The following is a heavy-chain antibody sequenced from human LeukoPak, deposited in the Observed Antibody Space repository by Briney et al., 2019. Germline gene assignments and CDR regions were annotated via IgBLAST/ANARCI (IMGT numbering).Heavy chain of an antibody. CDR2: ISYDGSNK. D-gene: IGHD6-13*01. V-gene: IGHV3-30-3*01. J-gene: IGHJ4*02. Sequence: GGSLRLSCAASGFTFSSYAMHWVRQAPGKGLEWVAVISYDGSNKYYADSVKGRFTISRDNSKNTLYLQMNSLRAEDTAVYYCARGAAGTLLDYWGQGTLVTVSS. CDR3: ARGAAGTLLDY. CDR1: GFTFSSYA.